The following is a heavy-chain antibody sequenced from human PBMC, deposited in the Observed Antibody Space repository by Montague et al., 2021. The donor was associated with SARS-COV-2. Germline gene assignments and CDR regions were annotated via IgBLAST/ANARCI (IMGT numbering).Heavy chain of an antibody. J-gene: IGHJ4*02. CDR2: ISHSGSA. CDR1: GASISSANYQ. V-gene: IGHV4-39*01. Sequence: SETLSLTCNVSGASISSANYQWAWFRQPPGKGLQWVGSISHSGSAYYNPSPKSRLTISVDMSKRLFSLDVESVAVADTAFYYCARQVGDFWTGFYVDSWGQGTLVTVSS. CDR3: ARQVGDFWTGFYVDS. D-gene: IGHD3/OR15-3a*01.